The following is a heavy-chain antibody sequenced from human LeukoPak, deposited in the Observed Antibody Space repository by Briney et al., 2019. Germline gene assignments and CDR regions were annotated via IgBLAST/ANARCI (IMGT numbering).Heavy chain of an antibody. CDR3: ARGYCSSTSCYPFDY. V-gene: IGHV3-21*01. CDR2: IKWNSGNI. Sequence: PGGSLRLSCAASGFTFSSYSMNWVRHVPGKGLEWVSGIKWNSGNIGYADSVKGRFTISRDNAKNSLYLQMNSLRAEDTAVYYCARGYCSSTSCYPFDYWGQGTLVTVSS. J-gene: IGHJ4*02. CDR1: GFTFSSYS. D-gene: IGHD2-2*01.